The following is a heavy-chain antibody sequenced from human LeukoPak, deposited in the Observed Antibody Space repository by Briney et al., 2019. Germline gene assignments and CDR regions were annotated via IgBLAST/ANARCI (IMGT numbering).Heavy chain of an antibody. CDR2: INPNSGGT. J-gene: IGHJ3*02. D-gene: IGHD6-13*01. CDR1: GYTFTGYY. V-gene: IGHV1-2*02. CDR3: ARDRSRDSSSSDAFDI. Sequence: ASVKVSCKASGYTFTGYYMHWVRQAPGQGFEWMGWINPNSGGTNYAQKFQGRVTMTRDTSISTAYMELSRLRSDDTAVYYCARDRSRDSSSSDAFDIWGQGTMVTVSS.